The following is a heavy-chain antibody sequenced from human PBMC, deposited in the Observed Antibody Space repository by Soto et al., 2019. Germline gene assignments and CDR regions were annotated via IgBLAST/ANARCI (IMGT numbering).Heavy chain of an antibody. J-gene: IGHJ4*02. CDR2: ISYDGSNK. CDR3: ARGGTVTTTGVDY. V-gene: IGHV3-30-3*01. CDR1: GFTFSSYA. Sequence: QVQLVESGGGVVQPGRSLRLSCAASGFTFSSYAMHWVRQAPGKGLEWVAVISYDGSNKYYADSVKGRFTISRDNSKNTLYRQMNSLRAEDTAVYYCARGGTVTTTGVDYWGQGTLVTVSS. D-gene: IGHD4-17*01.